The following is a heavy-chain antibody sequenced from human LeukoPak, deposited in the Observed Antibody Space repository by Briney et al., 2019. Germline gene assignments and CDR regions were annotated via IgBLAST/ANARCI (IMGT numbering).Heavy chain of an antibody. CDR2: ISYDGSNK. CDR3: ARDPPGDYDILTGRN. Sequence: PGRSLRLSCAASGFTFSSYAMYWVRQAPGKGLGWVAVISYDGSNKYYADSVKGRFTISGDNSKNTLYLQMNSLRAEDTAAYYCARDPPGDYDILTGRNWGQGTLVTVSS. V-gene: IGHV3-30*04. J-gene: IGHJ1*01. D-gene: IGHD3-9*01. CDR1: GFTFSSYA.